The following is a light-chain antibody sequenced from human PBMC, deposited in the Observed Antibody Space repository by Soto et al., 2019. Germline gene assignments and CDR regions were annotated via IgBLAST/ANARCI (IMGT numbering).Light chain of an antibody. CDR3: QQYKSFSLT. CDR1: QSISNW. J-gene: IGKJ4*01. V-gene: IGKV1-5*03. Sequence: DIQMTQSPPTLSASVGDRVTITCRASQSISNWLAWYQQKPGKAPKLLIYTTSNLDSGVPSRFGGSGSGTEFSLTISSLQPDDFATYYCQQYKSFSLTFGGGTRVEVK. CDR2: TTS.